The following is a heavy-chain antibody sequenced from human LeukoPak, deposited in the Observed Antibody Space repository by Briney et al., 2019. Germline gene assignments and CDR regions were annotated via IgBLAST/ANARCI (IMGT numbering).Heavy chain of an antibody. CDR1: GFTFDDYA. Sequence: PGGSLRLSCAASGFTFDDYAMRWARQAPGKGLEWVSGISWNSGSISYADSVKGRFTISRDNAKNSLYLQTNSLRAEDMALYYCAKGAGFTLAPYYMDVWGKGTTVTVSS. V-gene: IGHV3-9*03. D-gene: IGHD3-3*02. CDR2: ISWNSGSI. CDR3: AKGAGFTLAPYYMDV. J-gene: IGHJ6*03.